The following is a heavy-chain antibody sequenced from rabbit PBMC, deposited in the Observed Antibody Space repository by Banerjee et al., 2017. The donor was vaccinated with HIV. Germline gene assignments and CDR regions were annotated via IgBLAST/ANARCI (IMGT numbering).Heavy chain of an antibody. J-gene: IGHJ4*01. CDR1: GFSFSSSYW. V-gene: IGHV1S40*01. CDR2: IYTGDGAT. Sequence: QSLEESGGDLVKPGASLTLTCTASGFSFSSSYWICGVRQAPGKGLEWIACIYTGDGATYYASWAKGRFTISKTLTTVTLQMTSLTVADTATYFCARGVEMMYFDLWGPGTLVTVS. D-gene: IGHD2-1*01. CDR3: ARGVEMMYFDL.